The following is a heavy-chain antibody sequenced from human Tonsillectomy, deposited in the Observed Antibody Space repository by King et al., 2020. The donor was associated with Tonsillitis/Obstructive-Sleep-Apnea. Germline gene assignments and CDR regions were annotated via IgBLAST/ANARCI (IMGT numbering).Heavy chain of an antibody. CDR1: GFTFDDYT. CDR2: ISWDGGST. V-gene: IGHV3-43*01. Sequence: QLVQSGGVVVQPGGSLRLSCAASGFTFDDYTMHWVRQAPGKGLEWVSLISWDGGSTYYADSVKGRFTISRDDSKNSLYLQMNSLRTEDTALYYCAKDSLAGAFDIWGQGTMVTVSS. D-gene: IGHD3-10*01. CDR3: AKDSLAGAFDI. J-gene: IGHJ3*02.